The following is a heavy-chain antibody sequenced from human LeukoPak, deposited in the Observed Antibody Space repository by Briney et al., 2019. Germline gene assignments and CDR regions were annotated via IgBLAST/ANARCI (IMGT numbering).Heavy chain of an antibody. CDR3: SRGYDTSASGYTDV. D-gene: IGHD3-22*01. J-gene: IGHJ6*03. V-gene: IGHV3-21*04. Sequence: GGSLRLSCAASGFTFSSYSMNWVRQAPGKGLEWVSSISITSSYIYYADSVKGRFTISRDNGKNSLYLQMNSLRAEDTALYYCSRGYDTSASGYTDVWGKGATVIVSS. CDR1: GFTFSSYS. CDR2: ISITSSYI.